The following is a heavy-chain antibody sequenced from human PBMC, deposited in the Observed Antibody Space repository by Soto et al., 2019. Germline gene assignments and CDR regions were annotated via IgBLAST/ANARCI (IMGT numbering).Heavy chain of an antibody. D-gene: IGHD2-2*01. V-gene: IGHV4-34*01. CDR3: ARVPDR. CDR2: INHSGST. CDR1: GGSFSAYY. Sequence: PSQTRSLTCAVYGGSFSAYYSSWIRQPPGKGLEWIGEINHSGSTNYNPSLKSRVTISVDTSKNQFSLKLSSVTAADTAVYYCARVPDRWGQGTLVTVSS. J-gene: IGHJ5*02.